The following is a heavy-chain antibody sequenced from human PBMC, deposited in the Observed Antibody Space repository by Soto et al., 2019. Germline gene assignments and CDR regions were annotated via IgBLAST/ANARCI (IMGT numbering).Heavy chain of an antibody. CDR1: GGSISSYY. Sequence: QVQLQESGPGLVKPSETLSLTCTVSGGSISSYYWSWIRQPPGKGLEWIGYIYYSGSTNYNPSLKSRVTISVDTSKNQFSLKLSSVTAAYTAVYYCARDENHWGQGTLVTVSS. J-gene: IGHJ4*02. CDR2: IYYSGST. CDR3: ARDENH. V-gene: IGHV4-59*01.